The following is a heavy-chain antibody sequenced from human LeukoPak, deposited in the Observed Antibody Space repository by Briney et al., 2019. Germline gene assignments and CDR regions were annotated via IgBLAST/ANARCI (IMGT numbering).Heavy chain of an antibody. CDR2: FYDTGST. CDR3: AGVRILRTVIGRISYFDY. D-gene: IGHD5/OR15-5a*01. Sequence: PSETLSLTCTVSGGSITSYHWGWIRQPPGKGLEWIGYFYDTGSTNYNPSLKSRVTISVDTSTKQFSLKLSSVPAEATTVYYCAGVRILRTVIGRISYFDYWGQGTRVTVSS. CDR1: GGSITSYH. J-gene: IGHJ4*02. V-gene: IGHV4-59*01.